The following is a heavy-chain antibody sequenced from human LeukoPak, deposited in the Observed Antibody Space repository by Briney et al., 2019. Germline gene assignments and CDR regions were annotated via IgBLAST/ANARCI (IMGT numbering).Heavy chain of an antibody. D-gene: IGHD1/OR15-1a*01. J-gene: IGHJ4*02. Sequence: PGGSLRLSCAASGFTFSSYWMSWVRQAPGKGLEWVANIKQDGSEKYYVDSVRGRSTISRDNAKNSLYLQVSSLRAEDTAVYYCARISGVAGTFDYWGQGTLVTVSA. CDR2: IKQDGSEK. CDR3: ARISGVAGTFDY. CDR1: GFTFSSYW. V-gene: IGHV3-7*01.